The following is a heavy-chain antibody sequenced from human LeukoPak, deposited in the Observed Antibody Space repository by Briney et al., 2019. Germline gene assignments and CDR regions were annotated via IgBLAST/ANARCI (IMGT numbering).Heavy chain of an antibody. CDR2: IRYDGSNK. CDR3: AKARIAAAGRSFDY. Sequence: PGGSLRLSCAASGFTFSTYGMHWVRQAPGKGLEWVAFIRYDGSNKYYADSVKGRFTISRDNSKNTLYLQMNSLRAEDTAVYYCAKARIAAAGRSFDYWGQGTLVTVSS. V-gene: IGHV3-30*02. CDR1: GFTFSTYG. J-gene: IGHJ4*02. D-gene: IGHD6-13*01.